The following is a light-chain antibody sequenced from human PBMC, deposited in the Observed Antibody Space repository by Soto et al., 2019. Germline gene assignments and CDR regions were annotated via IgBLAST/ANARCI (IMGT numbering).Light chain of an antibody. CDR3: QQRSSRIT. Sequence: EVVLTQSPATLSSSPGGRATLSCRASQSVSSYLAWYQQKPGQAPRLLIYDASNRAAGIPARFSGSGSGTDFTLTISSLEPEDFAVYYCQQRSSRITFGQGTRLEFK. V-gene: IGKV3-11*01. J-gene: IGKJ5*01. CDR1: QSVSSY. CDR2: DAS.